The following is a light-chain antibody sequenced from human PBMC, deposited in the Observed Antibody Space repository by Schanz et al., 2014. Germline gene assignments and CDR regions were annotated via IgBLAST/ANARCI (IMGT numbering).Light chain of an antibody. J-gene: IGLJ3*02. CDR2: KSN. Sequence: QSVLTQPPSASGSPGQRVPISCSGSSSNIGNNYVFWYQQLPGTAPKLLIYKSNQRPSGVPDRFSGSKAGTSASLAISGLRSDDETDYYCISYTSSSTWVFGGGTKLTVL. CDR3: ISYTSSSTWV. V-gene: IGLV1-47*01. CDR1: SSNIGNNY.